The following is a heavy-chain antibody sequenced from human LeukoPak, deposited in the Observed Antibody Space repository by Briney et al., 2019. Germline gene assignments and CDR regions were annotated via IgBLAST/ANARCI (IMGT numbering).Heavy chain of an antibody. CDR2: INHSGST. J-gene: IGHJ4*02. CDR3: ARGKAYDSSGYLAFDY. Sequence: SETLSLTCAVYGGSFSGYYWSWIRQPPGKGLEWIGEINHSGSTNYNPSLKSRVTISVDTSKNQFSLKLSSVTAADMAVYYCARGKAYDSSGYLAFDYWGQGTLVTVSS. V-gene: IGHV4-34*01. D-gene: IGHD3-22*01. CDR1: GGSFSGYY.